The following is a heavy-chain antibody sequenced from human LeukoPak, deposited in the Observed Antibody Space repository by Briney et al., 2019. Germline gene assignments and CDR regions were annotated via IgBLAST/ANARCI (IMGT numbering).Heavy chain of an antibody. V-gene: IGHV3-7*03. CDR1: GFTFSSYW. Sequence: GGSLRLSCAASGFTFSSYWVNWARQAPGKGLEWVASINHNGNVNYYVDSVKGRFTISRDNAKNSLYLQMSNLRAEDTAVYYCATQGVQLWLPSGYFDYWGQGTLVTVSS. J-gene: IGHJ4*02. CDR2: INHNGNVN. D-gene: IGHD5-18*01. CDR3: ATQGVQLWLPSGYFDY.